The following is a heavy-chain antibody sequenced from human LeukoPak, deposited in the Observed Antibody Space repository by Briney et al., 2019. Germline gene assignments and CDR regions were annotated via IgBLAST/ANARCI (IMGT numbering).Heavy chain of an antibody. CDR2: INPADSDT. D-gene: IGHD2-2*01. CDR3: AATASGTTSWPH. V-gene: IGHV5-51*01. CDR1: GYNFPRYW. J-gene: IGHJ1*01. Sequence: GESLKISCEGSGYNFPRYWIGWVRQMPGKGLEWMGIINPADSDTRYSPSFQGQVTISADKSITTAYLQLSSLRASDTAMYYCAATASGTTSWPHWGQGTLVTVSS.